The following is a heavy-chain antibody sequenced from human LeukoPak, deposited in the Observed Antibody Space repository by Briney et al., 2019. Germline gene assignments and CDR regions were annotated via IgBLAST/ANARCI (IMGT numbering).Heavy chain of an antibody. CDR2: IYSGGST. V-gene: IGHV3-53*01. CDR3: TRGDWNDDN. CDR1: GFTVSSNY. Sequence: GGSLRLSCAASGFTVSSNYMSWVRQVPGKGLEWVSVIYSGGSTYYADSVKGRFTISRDNSKNTLYLQMNSLKTEDTAVYYCTRGDWNDDNWGQGTLVTVST. D-gene: IGHD1-1*01. J-gene: IGHJ4*02.